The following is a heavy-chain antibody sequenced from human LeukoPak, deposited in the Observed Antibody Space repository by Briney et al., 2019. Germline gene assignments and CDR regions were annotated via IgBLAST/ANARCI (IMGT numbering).Heavy chain of an antibody. D-gene: IGHD4-17*01. CDR2: ISGDGGST. J-gene: IGHJ4*02. V-gene: IGHV3-43*02. Sequence: GGSLRLSCAASGFTFDDYAMHWVRQAPGKGLEWVSLISGDGGSTYYADYVKGRFTISRENSKDSLYLKMNSLRTEDTALYYCAKASPVDGDYFDYWGQGTLVTVSS. CDR3: AKASPVDGDYFDY. CDR1: GFTFDDYA.